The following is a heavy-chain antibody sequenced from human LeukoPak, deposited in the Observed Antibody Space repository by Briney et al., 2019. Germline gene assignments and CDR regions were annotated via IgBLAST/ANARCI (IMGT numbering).Heavy chain of an antibody. CDR3: ARRSSEEYFDY. Sequence: ASVKVSCKASGGTFSSYAISWVRQAPGQGLEWMGGIIPIFGTANYAQKFQGRVTITADKSTSTAYMELGSLRSEDTAVYYCARRSSEEYFDYWGQGALVTVSS. J-gene: IGHJ4*02. CDR1: GGTFSSYA. V-gene: IGHV1-69*06. CDR2: IIPIFGTA. D-gene: IGHD2-2*01.